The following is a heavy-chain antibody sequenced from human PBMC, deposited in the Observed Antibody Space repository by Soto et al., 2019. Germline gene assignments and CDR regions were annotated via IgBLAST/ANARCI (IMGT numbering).Heavy chain of an antibody. CDR2: ISAYNGNT. Sequence: ASVKVSCKASGYTFTSYGISWVRQAPGQGLEWMGWISAYNGNTNYAQKLQGRVTMTTDTSTSTAYMELRSLRSDDKAVYYCARDYDFWSPKSWFNPWGQGTLVTVSS. J-gene: IGHJ5*02. V-gene: IGHV1-18*04. CDR1: GYTFTSYG. CDR3: ARDYDFWSPKSWFNP. D-gene: IGHD3-3*01.